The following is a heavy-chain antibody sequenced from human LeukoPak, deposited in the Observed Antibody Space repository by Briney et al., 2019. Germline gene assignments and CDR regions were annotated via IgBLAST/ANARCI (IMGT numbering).Heavy chain of an antibody. J-gene: IGHJ1*01. CDR3: ARSRDDSSGYYPPGFQH. Sequence: PSQTLSLTCTVSGGSISSGGYYWSWIRQHPGKGLEWIGYIYYSGSTYYNPSLKSRVTISVDTSKNQFSLKLSSVTAADTAVYYCARSRDDSSGYYPPGFQHWGQGTLVTVFS. D-gene: IGHD3-22*01. CDR1: GGSISSGGYY. CDR2: IYYSGST. V-gene: IGHV4-31*02.